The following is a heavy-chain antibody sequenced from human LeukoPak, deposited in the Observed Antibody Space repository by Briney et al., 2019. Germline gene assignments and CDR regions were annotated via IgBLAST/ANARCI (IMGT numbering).Heavy chain of an antibody. CDR3: ARPRLEYCSGGSCFDAFDI. CDR2: ISGSGSTT. CDR1: GFTFNRYA. J-gene: IGHJ3*02. Sequence: QSGGSLRLSCAASGFTFNRYAMNWVRQSPGKGVECVSAISGSGSTTYYADSVKGRFTISRDNSKNTLFLQMNSLTAEDTAIYSCARPRLEYCSGGSCFDAFDIWGQGTMVTVSS. V-gene: IGHV3-23*01. D-gene: IGHD2-15*01.